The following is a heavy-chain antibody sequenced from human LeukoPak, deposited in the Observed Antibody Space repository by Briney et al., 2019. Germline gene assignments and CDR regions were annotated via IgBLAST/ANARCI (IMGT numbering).Heavy chain of an antibody. CDR2: ISSSSSYI. D-gene: IGHD6-13*01. CDR3: ARDEGSSYLYGGLNY. Sequence: GGSLRLSCAASGFTFSSYSMNWVRQAPGKGLEWVSSISSSSSYIYYADSVKGRFTISRDNAKNSLYLQMNSLRAEDTAVYYCARDEGSSYLYGGLNYWGQGTLVTVSS. CDR1: GFTFSSYS. V-gene: IGHV3-21*01. J-gene: IGHJ4*02.